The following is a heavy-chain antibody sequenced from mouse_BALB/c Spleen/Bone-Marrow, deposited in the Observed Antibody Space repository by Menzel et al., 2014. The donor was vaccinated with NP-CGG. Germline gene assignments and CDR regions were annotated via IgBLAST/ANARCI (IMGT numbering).Heavy chain of an antibody. CDR2: IDPYDSET. V-gene: IGHV1-74*01. CDR3: ASNDGYYEGDWYIDV. D-gene: IGHD2-3*01. Sequence: QVQLQQPGAELVRPGASVKLSFRASGYTVTSYWMNWVKQRPEQGLEWIGRIDPYDSETHYNQKFKDKAILTVDKSSSTAYMQLSSLTSEDSAVYYQASNDGYYEGDWYIDVWGEGTTVNGSS. J-gene: IGHJ1*01. CDR1: GYTVTSYW.